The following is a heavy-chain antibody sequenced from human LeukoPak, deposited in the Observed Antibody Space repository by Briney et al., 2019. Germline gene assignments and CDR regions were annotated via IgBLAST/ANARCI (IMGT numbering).Heavy chain of an antibody. CDR3: AKDPDIVVVPAANWFDP. Sequence: GGSPRLSCAASGFTFSSYAMSWVRQAPGKGLEWVSAISGSGGSTYYADSVKGRFTISRDNSKNTLYLQMNSLRAEDTAVYYCAKDPDIVVVPAANWFDPWGQGTLVTVSS. J-gene: IGHJ5*02. D-gene: IGHD2-2*01. V-gene: IGHV3-23*01. CDR2: ISGSGGST. CDR1: GFTFSSYA.